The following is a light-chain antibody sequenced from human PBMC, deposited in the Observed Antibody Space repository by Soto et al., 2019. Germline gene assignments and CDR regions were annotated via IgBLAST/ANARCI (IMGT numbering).Light chain of an antibody. J-gene: IGLJ3*02. CDR1: SSNVGSYNF. V-gene: IGLV2-23*02. CDR2: EVS. CDR3: CSYAGNNTLV. Sequence: QSVLTQPASVSGSPGQSITISCTGTSSNVGSYNFASWYRQYPGKAPELIIYEVSQRPSTFFNRFSGSKSGNTASLTVSGLQSDDEADYYCCSYAGNNTLVFGGGTKVTVL.